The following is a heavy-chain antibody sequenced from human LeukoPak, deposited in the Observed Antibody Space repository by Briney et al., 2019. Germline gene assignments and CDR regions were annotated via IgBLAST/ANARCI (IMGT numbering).Heavy chain of an antibody. J-gene: IGHJ4*02. CDR2: IYYSGST. CDR1: GGSISSYY. D-gene: IGHD3-10*01. CDR3: AGDIRGSGSYWRLDY. Sequence: PSETLSLTCTVSGGSISSYYWSWIRQPPGKGLEWIGYIYYSGSTNYNPSLKSRVTISVDTSKNQFSLKLSSVTAADTAVYYCAGDIRGSGSYWRLDYWGQGTLVTVSS. V-gene: IGHV4-59*01.